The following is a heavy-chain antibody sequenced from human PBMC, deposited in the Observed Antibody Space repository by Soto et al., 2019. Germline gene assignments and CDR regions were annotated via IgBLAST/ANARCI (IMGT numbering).Heavy chain of an antibody. V-gene: IGHV4-59*01. J-gene: IGHJ5*02. CDR3: ARAPPYSLYWFDP. Sequence: TSETLSLSCTVSGGSISSYYWSWIRQPPGKGLEWIGYIYYSGSTNYNPSLKSRVTISVDTSKNQFSLKLSSVTAADTAVYYCARAPPYSLYWFDPWGQGTLVTVSS. D-gene: IGHD6-13*01. CDR2: IYYSGST. CDR1: GGSISSYY.